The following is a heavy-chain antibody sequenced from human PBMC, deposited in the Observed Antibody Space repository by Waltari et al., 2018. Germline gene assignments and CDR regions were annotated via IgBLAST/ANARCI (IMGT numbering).Heavy chain of an antibody. Sequence: QLQLQESGPGLVKPSETLSLTCTVSGGSISSSSYYWGWIRQPPGKGLEWIGSIYYSGSTYYNPSLNSRVTVSVDTSKNQFSLKLSSVTAADTAVYYCARLGSGYSYFDYWGQGTLVTVSS. CDR3: ARLGSGYSYFDY. CDR2: IYYSGST. J-gene: IGHJ4*02. V-gene: IGHV4-39*07. CDR1: GGSISSSSYY. D-gene: IGHD3-22*01.